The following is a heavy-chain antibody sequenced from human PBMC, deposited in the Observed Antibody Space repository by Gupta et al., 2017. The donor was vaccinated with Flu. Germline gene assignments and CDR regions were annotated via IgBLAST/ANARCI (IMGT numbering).Heavy chain of an antibody. CDR1: GGAFRRYA. V-gene: IGHV1-69*06. D-gene: IGHD3-22*01. Sequence: QVQLVQSGAEVKRPGSSVKVSSQAPGGAFRRYAITWVRQAPGPGLEWMGGSIRVFGTPNSAKKFQGRGTMTADRSTTTAYMELRSLSYEDKAVYYCARDHDSRRAADYYYPGLDVCG. J-gene: IGHJ6*02. CDR3: ARDHDSRRAADYYYPGLDV. CDR2: SIRVFGTP.